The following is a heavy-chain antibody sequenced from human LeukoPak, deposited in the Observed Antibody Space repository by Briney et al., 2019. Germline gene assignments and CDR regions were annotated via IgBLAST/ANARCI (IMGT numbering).Heavy chain of an antibody. Sequence: ASVKVSCKASGYSFSSHDINWVRQATGQGLEWMGWMNPKSGNTDHAQKFQGRVTMSRNTSISVAYLELSSLRSEDTAVYYCARERIVGATPPDYWGQGTLVTVSS. J-gene: IGHJ4*02. V-gene: IGHV1-8*01. CDR2: MNPKSGNT. D-gene: IGHD1-26*01. CDR1: GYSFSSHD. CDR3: ARERIVGATPPDY.